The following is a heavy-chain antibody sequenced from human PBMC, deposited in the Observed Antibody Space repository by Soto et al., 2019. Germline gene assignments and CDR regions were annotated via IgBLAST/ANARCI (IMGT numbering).Heavy chain of an antibody. V-gene: IGHV3-30-3*01. D-gene: IGHD6-13*01. Sequence: GGSLRHSCAASGFTFSSYAMHWVRQAPGKGLEWVPVISYDGSNKYYADSVEGRFTISRDNFKNTLYLQMNSLRAEDTAVYYCARDSQQLVGHYYDYGMDVWGQGTTVTVSS. J-gene: IGHJ6*02. CDR3: ARDSQQLVGHYYDYGMDV. CDR2: ISYDGSNK. CDR1: GFTFSSYA.